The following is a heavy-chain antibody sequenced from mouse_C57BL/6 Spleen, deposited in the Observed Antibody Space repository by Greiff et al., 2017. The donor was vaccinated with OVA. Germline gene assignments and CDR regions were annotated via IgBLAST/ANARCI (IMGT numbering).Heavy chain of an antibody. J-gene: IGHJ2*01. CDR2: IHPNNGGT. CDR1: GYTFTDYY. CDR3: ARRDGYDGDYFDY. D-gene: IGHD2-2*01. Sequence: EVQLQQSGPELVKPGASVKISCKASGYTFTDYYMNWVKQSPGKSLEWIGDIHPNNGGTSYNQKFKGKATLTVDKSSSTAYMELRSLTSEDSAVYYCARRDGYDGDYFDYWGKGTTLTVSS. V-gene: IGHV1-26*01.